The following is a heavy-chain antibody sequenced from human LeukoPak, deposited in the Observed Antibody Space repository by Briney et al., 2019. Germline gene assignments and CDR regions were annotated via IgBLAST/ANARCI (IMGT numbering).Heavy chain of an antibody. V-gene: IGHV3-53*04. D-gene: IGHD6-19*01. CDR3: ARGIEVAAGYFDF. CDR2: LYSGGDA. CDR1: GFPVSSNY. Sequence: PGGSLSLSCAASGFPVSSNYMVWVRQAPGKGLEWVSLLYSGGDAFYADSVKGPFTISRHNSRNTLYLQMISLRAEDTAVYYCARGIEVAAGYFDFWGQGTLVTVSS. J-gene: IGHJ4*02.